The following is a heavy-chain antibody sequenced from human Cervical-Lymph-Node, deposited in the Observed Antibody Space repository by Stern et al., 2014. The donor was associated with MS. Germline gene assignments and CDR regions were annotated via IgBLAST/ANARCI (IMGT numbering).Heavy chain of an antibody. J-gene: IGHJ6*02. CDR1: GLSINAYW. V-gene: IGHV3-7*01. CDR2: IKQDGSET. D-gene: IGHD2-15*01. Sequence: EVQLVESGGGLVQPGGSLRLSWAASGLSINAYWLNWVRQAPGKGLEWVDNIKQDGSETYYVGSVKGRFTISRDNAKNSLYLQMNSLRAEDTAVYYCARSWNVVVRATRSYYYSGMDVWGQGTTVTVSS. CDR3: ARSWNVVVRATRSYYYSGMDV.